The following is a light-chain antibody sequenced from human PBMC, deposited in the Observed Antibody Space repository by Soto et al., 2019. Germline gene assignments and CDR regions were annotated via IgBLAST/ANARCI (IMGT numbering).Light chain of an antibody. CDR3: QQYKNYMWT. CDR1: QTIGSW. Sequence: DIQMTQSPSTLSASVGDRVTITCRASQTIGSWLAWYQQKPGRTPKLLIHDGSALESGVPSRFSGNGSGTEFTITISSQQPDDFATYYCQQYKNYMWTFGQGTKVEI. J-gene: IGKJ1*01. CDR2: DGS. V-gene: IGKV1-5*01.